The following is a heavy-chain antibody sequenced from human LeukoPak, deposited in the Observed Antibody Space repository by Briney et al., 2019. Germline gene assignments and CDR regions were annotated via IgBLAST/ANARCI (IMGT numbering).Heavy chain of an antibody. Sequence: PGGSLRLSCAASGFTFSSYGMHWVRQVPGKGLEWVAFIRYDGSNKYYADSVKGRFTISRDNSKNTLYLQMNSLRAEDTAVYYCAKGLYSSSWYVPLDYWGQGTLVTVSS. V-gene: IGHV3-30*02. CDR3: AKGLYSSSWYVPLDY. CDR2: IRYDGSNK. D-gene: IGHD6-13*01. CDR1: GFTFSSYG. J-gene: IGHJ4*02.